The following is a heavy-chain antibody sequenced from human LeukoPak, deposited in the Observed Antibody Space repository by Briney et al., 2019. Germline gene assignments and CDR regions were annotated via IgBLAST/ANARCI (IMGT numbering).Heavy chain of an antibody. D-gene: IGHD5-12*01. V-gene: IGHV4-59*08. CDR3: GRGPGYGGHDYNFDY. CDR2: LYYTGST. CDR1: GGSISSYF. J-gene: IGHJ4*02. Sequence: SETLSLTCTVSGGSISSYFWSWIRQPPGKGLELIGYLYYTGSTNYNPSLKSRVTISVDTSKDQFSLKLSSATAADTAVYYCGRGPGYGGHDYNFDYWGQGTLVTVSS.